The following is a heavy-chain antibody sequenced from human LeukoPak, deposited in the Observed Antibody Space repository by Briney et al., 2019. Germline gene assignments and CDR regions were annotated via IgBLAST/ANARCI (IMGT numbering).Heavy chain of an antibody. V-gene: IGHV3-30*03. CDR1: GFTFSTYS. Sequence: GGSLRLSCAASGFTFSTYSMNWVRQAPGRGLEWVTDISYDGSNKYYADSVKGRFTISRDNSKNTLYLQMNSLRAEDTAVYYCARRDSVLYLDFWSGYYFDYWGQGTLVTVSS. CDR2: ISYDGSNK. CDR3: ARRDSVLYLDFWSGYYFDY. D-gene: IGHD3-3*01. J-gene: IGHJ4*02.